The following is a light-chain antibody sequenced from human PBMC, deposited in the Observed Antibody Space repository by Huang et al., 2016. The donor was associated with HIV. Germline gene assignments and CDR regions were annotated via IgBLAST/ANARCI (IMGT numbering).Light chain of an antibody. CDR3: LQDYNYPRT. J-gene: IGKJ1*01. V-gene: IGKV1-6*01. Sequence: AIQMTQSPSSLSASVGDRVTVTCRARQCIGNDLGWYQQKPGKAPKLLIYAAASLQSGVPSRFSGSGSGTDFTLTISSLQPEDFATYYCLQDYNYPRTFGQGTKVEIK. CDR1: QCIGND. CDR2: AAA.